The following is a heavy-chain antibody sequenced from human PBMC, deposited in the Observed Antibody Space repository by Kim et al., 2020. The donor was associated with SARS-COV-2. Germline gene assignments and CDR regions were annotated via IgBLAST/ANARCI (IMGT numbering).Heavy chain of an antibody. V-gene: IGHV3-9*01. CDR2: ITWASDNK. D-gene: IGHD3-16*01. Sequence: GGSLRLSCAASGFTFGDYAMHWVRQIPGKGLEWVSGITWASDNKEYADSVKGRFIISRDNSKSSLYLQMNSLRVDDTALYYCARLWGLTFYPLDYGGQGTVVTVFS. CDR1: GFTFGDYA. CDR3: ARLWGLTFYPLDY. J-gene: IGHJ4*02.